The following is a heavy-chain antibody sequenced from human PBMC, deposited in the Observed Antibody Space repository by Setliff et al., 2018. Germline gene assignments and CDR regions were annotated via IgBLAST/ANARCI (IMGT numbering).Heavy chain of an antibody. Sequence: PSETLSLTCAVSGYSISSGYYWGWIRQPPGKGLEWIGSIYHSGSTYYNPSLKSRVTISLDTSKNQFSLKLSSVTAADTAVCYCARHLYNFWSGYPNRYFDYWGQGTLVTVSS. CDR3: ARHLYNFWSGYPNRYFDY. J-gene: IGHJ4*02. V-gene: IGHV4-38-2*01. D-gene: IGHD3-3*01. CDR1: GYSISSGYY. CDR2: IYHSGST.